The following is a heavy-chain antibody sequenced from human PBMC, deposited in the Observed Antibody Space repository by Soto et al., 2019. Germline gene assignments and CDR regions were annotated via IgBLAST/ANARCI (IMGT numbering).Heavy chain of an antibody. V-gene: IGHV3-21*01. D-gene: IGHD3-10*01. Sequence: GSLRLSCAASGFTFSSYSMNWVRQAPGKGLEWVSSISSSSSYIYYADSVKGRFTISRDNAKNSLYLQMNSLRAEDTAVYYCARVPYYYGSGSYGYYYGMDVWGQGTTVTVSS. J-gene: IGHJ6*02. CDR3: ARVPYYYGSGSYGYYYGMDV. CDR1: GFTFSSYS. CDR2: ISSSSSYI.